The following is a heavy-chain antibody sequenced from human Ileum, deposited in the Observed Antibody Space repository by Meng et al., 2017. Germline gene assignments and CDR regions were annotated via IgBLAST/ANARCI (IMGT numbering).Heavy chain of an antibody. CDR2: IYHSGST. CDR3: ARDGHYGSGSYMFDY. CDR1: AYSISGAYY. J-gene: IGHJ4*02. Sequence: SETLSLTCSVSAYSISGAYYWGWIRQPPGKGLEWIGSIYHSGSTYYNPSLESRVTISLDTSKNQFSLKLTSVTAADTAVYYCARDGHYGSGSYMFDYWGQGMRVTVSS. D-gene: IGHD3-10*01. V-gene: IGHV4-38-2*02.